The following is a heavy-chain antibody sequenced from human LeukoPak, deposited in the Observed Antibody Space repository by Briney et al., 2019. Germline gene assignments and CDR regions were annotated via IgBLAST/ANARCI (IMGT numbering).Heavy chain of an antibody. CDR3: AREDADLPFDC. V-gene: IGHV3-21*01. J-gene: IGHJ4*02. D-gene: IGHD2-2*01. Sequence: GGSLRLSCVGSDNSFNSYIINWVRQAPGKGLEWVSSISASSTYTYSADSVKGRFTISRDNAKNSLYLQMNSLRAEDTAVYYCAREDADLPFDCWGQGTLVTVSS. CDR1: DNSFNSYI. CDR2: ISASSTYT.